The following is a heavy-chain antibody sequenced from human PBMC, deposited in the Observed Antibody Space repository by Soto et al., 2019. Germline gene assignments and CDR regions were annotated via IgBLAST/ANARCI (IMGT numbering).Heavy chain of an antibody. D-gene: IGHD3-10*01. CDR3: ARDLRRSPYGSGSGSYYYYGMDV. CDR2: IWYDGSNK. Sequence: PGGSLRLSCAASGFTFSSYGMHWVRQTPGKGLEWVAVIWYDGSNKYYADSVKGRFTISRDNSKNTLYLQMNSLRAEDTAVYYCARDLRRSPYGSGSGSYYYYGMDVWGQGTTVTVSS. J-gene: IGHJ6*02. CDR1: GFTFSSYG. V-gene: IGHV3-33*01.